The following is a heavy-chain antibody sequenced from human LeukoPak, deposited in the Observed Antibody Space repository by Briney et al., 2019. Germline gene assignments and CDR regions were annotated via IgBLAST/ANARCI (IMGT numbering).Heavy chain of an antibody. CDR3: AKSGYNRFDY. CDR1: GSTFSSSA. V-gene: IGHV3-23*01. Sequence: GGSLRLSCAASGSTFSSSAMSWVRQAPGKGLEWVSTISGSDSSTHYADSVKGRFTISRDNSKNTLYLQMNSLRADDTAVYYYAKSGYNRFDYWGQGTLVTVSS. CDR2: ISGSDSST. J-gene: IGHJ4*02. D-gene: IGHD5-24*01.